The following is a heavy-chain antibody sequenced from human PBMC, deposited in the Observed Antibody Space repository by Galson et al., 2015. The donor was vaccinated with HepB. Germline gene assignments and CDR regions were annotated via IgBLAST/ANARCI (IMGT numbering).Heavy chain of an antibody. D-gene: IGHD1/OR15-1a*01. CDR3: AEDLTSTGYYFDC. CDR1: GFSFRSYA. Sequence: SLRLSCAASGFSFRSYAMSWVRQAPGKGLEWVSGISGSGGSTYYADSVKGRFAISRDNSNNTLHLQMTSLTAEDTAVCYCAEDLTSTGYYFDCWGQGTLVTVSS. J-gene: IGHJ4*02. CDR2: ISGSGGST. V-gene: IGHV3-23*01.